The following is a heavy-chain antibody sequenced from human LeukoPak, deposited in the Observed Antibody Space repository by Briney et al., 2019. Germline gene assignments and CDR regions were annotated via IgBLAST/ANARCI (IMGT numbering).Heavy chain of an antibody. D-gene: IGHD4-11*01. CDR3: ARAYTNYAPWDY. CDR2: ISYDGSNK. J-gene: IGHJ4*02. Sequence: GGSLRLSCAASGFTFSSYGMHWVRQAPGKGLEWVAVISYDGSNKYYADSVKGRFTISRDNSKNTPYLQMNSLRAEDTAVYYCARAYTNYAPWDYWGQGTLVTVSS. CDR1: GFTFSSYG. V-gene: IGHV3-30*03.